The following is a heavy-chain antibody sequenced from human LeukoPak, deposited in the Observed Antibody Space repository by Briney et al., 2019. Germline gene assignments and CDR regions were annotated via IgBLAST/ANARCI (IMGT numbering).Heavy chain of an antibody. Sequence: SQTLSLTCTVSGGSISSGDYYWSWIRQPPGKAREWIGFIYYSGSTSYNPSLKSRVTISLDTSKNYFSLKLTSVTAADTAMYYCARGDYYDSSGYYYHWGQGTLVTVSS. CDR2: IYYSGST. V-gene: IGHV4-30-4*08. J-gene: IGHJ5*02. CDR1: GGSISSGDYY. D-gene: IGHD3-22*01. CDR3: ARGDYYDSSGYYYH.